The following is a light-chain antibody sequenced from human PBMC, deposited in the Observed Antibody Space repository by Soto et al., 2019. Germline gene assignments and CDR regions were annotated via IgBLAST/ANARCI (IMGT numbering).Light chain of an antibody. CDR2: GAS. CDR1: QSVSSSY. J-gene: IGKJ1*01. V-gene: IGKV3D-7*01. Sequence: EIVMTQSPATLSLSPGERATLSCRASQSVSSSYLSWYQQKPGQAPRLLIYGASTRATGFPARFSGSGSGTDFTLTISSLQPEDFAVYHCHQDYNLPWTFGQGTKVEIK. CDR3: HQDYNLPWT.